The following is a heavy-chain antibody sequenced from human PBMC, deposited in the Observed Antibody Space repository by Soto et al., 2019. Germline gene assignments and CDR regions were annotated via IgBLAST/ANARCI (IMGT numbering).Heavy chain of an antibody. CDR2: IYHNGDT. CDR3: RVVTLLRSFDI. CDR1: GGSIGSGGDY. J-gene: IGHJ3*02. Sequence: SETLSLTCTVSGGSIGSGGDYWSWIRQHPGKGLEWIGHIYHNGDTHYNPSLKSRLSISLDTSKNHFSLNLSSVTAADSAVYFCRVVTLLRSFDIWGPGTMVTVSS. V-gene: IGHV4-31*03. D-gene: IGHD3-22*01.